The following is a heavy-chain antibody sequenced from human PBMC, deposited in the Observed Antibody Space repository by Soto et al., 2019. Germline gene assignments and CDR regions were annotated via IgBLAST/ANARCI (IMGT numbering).Heavy chain of an antibody. J-gene: IGHJ5*02. V-gene: IGHV4-39*01. CDR3: ARHSRWELLGWFDP. Sequence: QLQLQESGPGLVKPSETLSLTCTVSGGSISSSSYYWGWIRQPPGKGLEWIGSIYYSGSTYYNPSLKSRGTIAVDTAKNQFSLKLSSVTAADTAVYYCARHSRWELLGWFDPWGQGTLVTVSS. CDR1: GGSISSSSYY. CDR2: IYYSGST. D-gene: IGHD1-26*01.